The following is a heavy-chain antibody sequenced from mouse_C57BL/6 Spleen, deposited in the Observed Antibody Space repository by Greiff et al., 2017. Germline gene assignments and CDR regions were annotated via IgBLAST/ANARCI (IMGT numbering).Heavy chain of an antibody. D-gene: IGHD1-1*01. CDR2: IDPETGGT. CDR1: GYTFTDYE. Sequence: QVHVKQSGAELVRPGASVTLSCKASGYTFTDYEMHWVKQTPVHGLEWIGAIDPETGGTAYNQKFKGKAILTADKSSSTAYMELRSLTSEDSAVYYCTRKFYYYGSSYGFDYWGQGTTLTVSS. CDR3: TRKFYYYGSSYGFDY. J-gene: IGHJ2*01. V-gene: IGHV1-15*01.